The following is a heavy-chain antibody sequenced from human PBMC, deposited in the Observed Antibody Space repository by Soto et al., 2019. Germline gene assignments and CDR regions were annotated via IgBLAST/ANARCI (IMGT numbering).Heavy chain of an antibody. D-gene: IGHD2-15*01. V-gene: IGHV3-21*01. CDR2: IGVSHSHI. J-gene: IGHJ3*02. Sequence: GGSLRLSCAASGFTFSSYNMNWVRQAPGEGLEWVSAIGVSHSHIYYADSVKGRFTISRDDAKNSLYLQMNSLRAEDTAIYYCAKAKTPHNAFDIWGQGTMVTVSS. CDR3: AKAKTPHNAFDI. CDR1: GFTFSSYN.